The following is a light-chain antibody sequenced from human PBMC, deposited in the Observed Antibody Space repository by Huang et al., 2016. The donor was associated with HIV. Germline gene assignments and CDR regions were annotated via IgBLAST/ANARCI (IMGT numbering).Light chain of an antibody. Sequence: EIVLTQSPATLSLSPGERATLSCRASQSVSSYLAWYQQRPGRAPRLLIYDASSRATGIPDRFSGSGFGTDCTLTISSLEPEDFAVYYCQQRSNWPRTFGQGTEVEIK. CDR3: QQRSNWPRT. CDR1: QSVSSY. J-gene: IGKJ1*01. V-gene: IGKV3-11*01. CDR2: DAS.